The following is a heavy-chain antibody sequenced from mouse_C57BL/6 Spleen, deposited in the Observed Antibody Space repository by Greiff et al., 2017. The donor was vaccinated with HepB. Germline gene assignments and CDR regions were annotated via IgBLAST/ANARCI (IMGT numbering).Heavy chain of an antibody. D-gene: IGHD2-13*01. CDR3: ARRGLDFDY. Sequence: EVQRVESGPELVKPGASVKISCKASGYSFTGYYMNWVKQSPEKSLEWIGEINPSTGGTTYNQKFKAKATLTVDKSSSTAYMQLKSLTSEDSAVYYCARRGLDFDYWGQGTTLTVSS. J-gene: IGHJ2*01. V-gene: IGHV1-42*01. CDR1: GYSFTGYY. CDR2: INPSTGGT.